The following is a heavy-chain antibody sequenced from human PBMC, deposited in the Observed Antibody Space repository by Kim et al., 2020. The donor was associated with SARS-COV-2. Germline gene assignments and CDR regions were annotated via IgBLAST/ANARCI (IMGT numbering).Heavy chain of an antibody. CDR2: IVPFLGTT. CDR1: GGAFSSHA. Sequence: SVKVSCKASGGAFSSHAIAWVRQAPGQGLEWMGAIVPFLGTTNYAQNFQGTVSITADVSTSTVYMEFHSLRPEDTALYYCARGGPISGAAIPPNSWFDPWGQGTLVTVSS. D-gene: IGHD3-3*01. V-gene: IGHV1-69*13. J-gene: IGHJ5*02. CDR3: ARGGPISGAAIPPNSWFDP.